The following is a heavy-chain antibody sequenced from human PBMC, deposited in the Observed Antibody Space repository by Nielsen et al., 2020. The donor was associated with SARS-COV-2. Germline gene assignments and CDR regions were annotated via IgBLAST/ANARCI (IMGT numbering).Heavy chain of an antibody. Sequence: GESLKISCAASGFTFSSYEMNWVRQAPGKGLEWVSYISSSGSTIYYADSVKGRFTISRDNSKNTLYLQMNSLRAEDTAVYYCARDVLSPPLYLGQLAGDYWGQGTLVTVSS. CDR1: GFTFSSYE. CDR2: ISSSGSTI. CDR3: ARDVLSPPLYLGQLAGDY. D-gene: IGHD6-13*01. V-gene: IGHV3-48*03. J-gene: IGHJ4*02.